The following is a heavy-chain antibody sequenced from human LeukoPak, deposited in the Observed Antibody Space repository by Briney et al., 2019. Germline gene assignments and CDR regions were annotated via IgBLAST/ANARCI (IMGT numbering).Heavy chain of an antibody. V-gene: IGHV4-4*02. J-gene: IGHJ4*02. Sequence: SETLSLTCGVSGGSISSTDWWTWVRPPPGEGLEWIGEVHLSGRTNYNPSLESRVTMSVDMSENHISLKLTSVTAADTAVYYCAREGGPYRPLDYSGQGTLVTVSS. CDR1: GGSISSTDW. CDR3: AREGGPYRPLDY. CDR2: VHLSGRT.